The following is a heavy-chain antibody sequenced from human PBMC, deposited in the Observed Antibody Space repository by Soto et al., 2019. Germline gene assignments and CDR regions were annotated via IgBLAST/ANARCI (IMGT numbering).Heavy chain of an antibody. V-gene: IGHV1-8*01. CDR3: ARGRASGSYYLLDY. CDR1: GDTFTTYD. D-gene: IGHD3-10*01. Sequence: GASVKVSCKASGDTFTTYDINWVRQATGHGLEWTGWINPNSGNIGYARRFQGRVTMTRDTAIRTAYMEVSSLRSDDTAVYYCARGRASGSYYLLDYWGQGTLVTVSS. J-gene: IGHJ4*02. CDR2: INPNSGNI.